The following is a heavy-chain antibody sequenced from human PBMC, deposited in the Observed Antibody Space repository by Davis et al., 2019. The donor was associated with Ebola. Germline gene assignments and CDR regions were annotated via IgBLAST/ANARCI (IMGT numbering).Heavy chain of an antibody. CDR1: GFTFSSYW. CDR2: ISGSGGST. D-gene: IGHD5-18*01. J-gene: IGHJ4*02. V-gene: IGHV3-23*01. Sequence: GGSLRLSCAASGFTFSSYWMHWVRQAPGKGLEWVSAISGSGGSTYYADSVKGRFTISRDNSKNTLYLQMNSLRAEDTAVYYCAKGTAMVFGEFDYWGQGTLVTVSS. CDR3: AKGTAMVFGEFDY.